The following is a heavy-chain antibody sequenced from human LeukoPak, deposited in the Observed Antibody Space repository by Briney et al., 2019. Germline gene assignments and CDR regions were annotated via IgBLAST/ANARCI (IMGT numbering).Heavy chain of an antibody. CDR3: AKDEVLLWFGDPPGHFDY. Sequence: GGSLRLSCAASEFVFRAFAMNWVRQAPGKGLEWVSAISGNVNNTYYADSVKGRFTISRDTSKNTVYLQMSSLRAEDTAVYYCAKDEVLLWFGDPPGHFDYWGQGTLVTVSS. CDR2: ISGNVNNT. D-gene: IGHD3-10*01. J-gene: IGHJ4*02. CDR1: EFVFRAFA. V-gene: IGHV3-23*01.